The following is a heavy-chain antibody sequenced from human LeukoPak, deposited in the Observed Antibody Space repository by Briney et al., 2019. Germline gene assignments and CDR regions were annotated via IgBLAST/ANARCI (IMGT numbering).Heavy chain of an antibody. D-gene: IGHD6-6*01. CDR1: GGSISSYY. J-gene: IGHJ5*02. CDR2: IYYSGST. CDR3: ARGAGYSSSSSWFDP. Sequence: PSETLSLTCTVSGGSISSYYWSWIRQPPGKGLEWIGYIYYSGSTNYNPSLKSRVTISVDTSKNQFSLKLSSVTAADTAVYYCARGAGYSSSSSWFDPWGQGTLVTVSS. V-gene: IGHV4-59*12.